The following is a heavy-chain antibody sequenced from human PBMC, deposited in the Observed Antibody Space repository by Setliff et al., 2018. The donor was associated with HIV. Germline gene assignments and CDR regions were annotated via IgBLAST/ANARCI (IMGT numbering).Heavy chain of an antibody. CDR2: IKSKSEGGTA. CDR3: AKEFGDLSGAY. J-gene: IGHJ4*02. V-gene: IGHV3-15*01. Sequence: GGSLRLSCAASGFTFSNAWMNWVRQTPGKGLEWVGRIKSKSEGGTAEYAAPVKDRFTISRDDSKNTLYLQLNSLEVEDTAVYHCAKEFGDLSGAYWGQGTLVTVSS. CDR1: GFTFSNAW. D-gene: IGHD3-10*01.